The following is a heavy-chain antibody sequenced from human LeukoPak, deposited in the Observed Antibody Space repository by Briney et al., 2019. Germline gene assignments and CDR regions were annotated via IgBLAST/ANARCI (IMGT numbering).Heavy chain of an antibody. CDR1: GFTFSSYA. D-gene: IGHD3-22*01. Sequence: GGSLRLSCAASGFTFSSYAMSWVRQAPGKGLEWVSAISGSGGSTYYADSVKGRFTISRDNSKNTMYLQMNSLRAEDTAVYSWANEMAWVVRGYFNYWGQETLVTVSS. J-gene: IGHJ4*02. V-gene: IGHV3-23*01. CDR3: ANEMAWVVRGYFNY. CDR2: ISGSGGST.